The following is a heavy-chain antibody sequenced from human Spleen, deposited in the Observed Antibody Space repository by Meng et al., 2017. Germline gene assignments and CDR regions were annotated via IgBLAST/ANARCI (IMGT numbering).Heavy chain of an antibody. CDR3: ARGPTTMAHDFDY. CDR1: GGSFTDSY. D-gene: IGHD1-26*01. CDR2: IYQSERT. Sequence: QVQLATGRAGLLQPPALPSPTFVVSGGSFTDSYWRWIRQPPGKGMEWIGEIYQSERTNYNPSLVNRGTISVATSQNNHSLKLSSLTAADSAVYYCARGPTTMAHDFDYWGQGTLVTVSS. V-gene: IGHV4-34*01. J-gene: IGHJ4*02.